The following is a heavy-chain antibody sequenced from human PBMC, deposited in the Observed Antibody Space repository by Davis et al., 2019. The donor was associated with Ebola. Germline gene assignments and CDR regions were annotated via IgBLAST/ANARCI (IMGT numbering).Heavy chain of an antibody. CDR1: GYTFTSYA. CDR3: ARGGGTRITMDYYYGMDV. J-gene: IGHJ6*02. Sequence: AASVKVSCKASGYTFTSYAISWVRQAPGQGLEWMGGIIPIFGTANYAQKFQGRVTITADKSTSTAYMELSSLRSEDTAVYYCARGGGTRITMDYYYGMDVWGQGTTVTVSS. CDR2: IIPIFGTA. D-gene: IGHD3-3*01. V-gene: IGHV1-69*06.